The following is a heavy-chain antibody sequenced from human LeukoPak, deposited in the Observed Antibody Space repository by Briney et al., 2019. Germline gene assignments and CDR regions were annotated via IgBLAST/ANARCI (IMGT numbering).Heavy chain of an antibody. CDR3: AKDNSGSYSYYYYYYMDV. Sequence: GGSLRLSCAASGFTFDDYAMHWVRQAPGKGLDWVSLISGDGGSTYYADSVKGRFTISRDNSKNSLYLQMNSLRTEDTALYYCAKDNSGSYSYYYYYYMDVWGKGTRSPSP. V-gene: IGHV3-43*02. CDR1: GFTFDDYA. CDR2: ISGDGGST. D-gene: IGHD1-26*01. J-gene: IGHJ6*03.